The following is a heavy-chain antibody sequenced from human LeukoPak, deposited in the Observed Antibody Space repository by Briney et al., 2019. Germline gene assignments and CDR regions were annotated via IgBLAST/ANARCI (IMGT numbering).Heavy chain of an antibody. CDR2: IRYDGSNK. D-gene: IGHD1-20*01. V-gene: IGHV3-30*02. CDR3: ARDTDRYNWNDATY. J-gene: IGHJ4*02. Sequence: GGSLRLSCAASGFTFTSYGMHWVRQAPGMGLEWVAFIRYDGSNKYYADSVKGRFTISRDNSKNTLFLQMNSLRAEDTAVYYCARDTDRYNWNDATYWGQGTLVTVSS. CDR1: GFTFTSYG.